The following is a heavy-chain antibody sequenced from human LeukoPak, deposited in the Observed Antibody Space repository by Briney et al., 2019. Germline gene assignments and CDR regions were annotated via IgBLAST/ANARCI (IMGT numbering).Heavy chain of an antibody. V-gene: IGHV4-38-2*02. CDR3: ARWEPVVTAFDY. D-gene: IGHD4-23*01. CDR2: IYHSGST. Sequence: TSETLSLTCTVSGYSISSGYYWGWIRQPPGKGLEWIGSIYHSGSTYYNPSIKSRVTISVDTSKNQFSLKLSSVTAADTAVYYCARWEPVVTAFDYWGQGTLVTVSS. J-gene: IGHJ4*02. CDR1: GYSISSGYY.